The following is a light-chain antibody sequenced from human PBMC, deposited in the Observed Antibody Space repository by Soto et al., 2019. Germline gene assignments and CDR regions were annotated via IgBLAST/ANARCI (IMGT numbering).Light chain of an antibody. CDR2: DVY. J-gene: IGLJ1*01. CDR3: TSYTSSTSSSV. CDR1: RTDVDGYDY. V-gene: IGLV2-14*03. Sequence: QSVLTQPASVAGYPGQWIAISCTGVRTDVDGYDYVSWYQQHPGQAPQLIIYDVYNRPSGVSHRFSGSKSGDTASLTISGLQAEDDADYYYTSYTSSTSSSVFETRTKVTV.